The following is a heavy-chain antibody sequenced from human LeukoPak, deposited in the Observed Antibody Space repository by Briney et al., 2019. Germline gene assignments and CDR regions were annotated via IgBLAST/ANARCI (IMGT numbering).Heavy chain of an antibody. J-gene: IGHJ3*02. CDR2: IKQDGSEK. CDR1: GFTFSSYW. CDR3: ARDLAVAGIVDAFDI. V-gene: IGHV3-7*01. D-gene: IGHD6-19*01. Sequence: GGSLRLSCAASGFTFSSYWMSWVRQAPGKGLEWVANIKQDGSEKYYVDSVKGRFTISRDNAKNSLYLQMNSLRAEDTAVYYCARDLAVAGIVDAFDIWGQGTMVTVSS.